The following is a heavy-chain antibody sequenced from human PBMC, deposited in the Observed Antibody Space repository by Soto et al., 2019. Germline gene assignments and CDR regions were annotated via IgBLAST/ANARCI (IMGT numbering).Heavy chain of an antibody. Sequence: ASVKVSCKASGYTFTSYAMHWVRQAPGQRLEWMGWINAGNGNTKYSQKFQGRVTITRDTSASTAYMELSSLRSEDTAVYYCARDTVDTAMITFVDYWGQGTLVTVSS. CDR2: INAGNGNT. J-gene: IGHJ4*02. D-gene: IGHD5-18*01. CDR1: GYTFTSYA. CDR3: ARDTVDTAMITFVDY. V-gene: IGHV1-3*01.